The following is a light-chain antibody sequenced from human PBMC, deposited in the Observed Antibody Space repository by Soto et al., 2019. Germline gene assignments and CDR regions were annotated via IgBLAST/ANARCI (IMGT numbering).Light chain of an antibody. CDR1: SSNIGSNY. V-gene: IGLV1-47*01. Sequence: QSVLTQPPSASGTPGQRVTISCSGSSSNIGSNYVYWYQQLPGTAPKLLIYRNNQRPSGVPDRFSGSKSGTSASLAISGLRSGDEADYYCAAWDDSLSAEVFGGGTKLTVL. CDR2: RNN. CDR3: AAWDDSLSAEV. J-gene: IGLJ2*01.